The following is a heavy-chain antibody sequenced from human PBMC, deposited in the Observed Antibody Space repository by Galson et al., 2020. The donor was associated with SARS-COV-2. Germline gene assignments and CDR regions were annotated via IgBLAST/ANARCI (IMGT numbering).Heavy chain of an antibody. CDR2: IGGST. Sequence: TRGSLRLSCAASGFTLSSYGMHWVRQAPGKGLAYVSSIGGSTHYVNSVKGSFSSSSDNSKNTLYLQMGSLRADDMAVYYCARQFWRSRTWTTGGFDLWGQGTTVTVS. D-gene: IGHD3-16*01. CDR3: ARQFWRSRTWTTGGFDL. CDR1: GFTLSSYG. V-gene: IGHV3-64*01. J-gene: IGHJ6*02.